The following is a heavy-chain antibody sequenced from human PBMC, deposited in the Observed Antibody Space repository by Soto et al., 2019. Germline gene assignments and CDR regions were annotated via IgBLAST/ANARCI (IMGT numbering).Heavy chain of an antibody. CDR2: ISSSGSTI. J-gene: IGHJ3*02. CDR1: GFTFSSYE. CDR3: ARFHTVYGGTDHDAFDI. Sequence: SGGSLRLSCAASGFTFSSYEMNWVRQAPGKGLEWVSYISSSGSTIYYADSVKGRFTISRDNAKNSLYLQMNSLRAEDTAVYYCARFHTVYGGTDHDAFDIWGQGTMVTVSS. V-gene: IGHV3-48*03. D-gene: IGHD4-17*01.